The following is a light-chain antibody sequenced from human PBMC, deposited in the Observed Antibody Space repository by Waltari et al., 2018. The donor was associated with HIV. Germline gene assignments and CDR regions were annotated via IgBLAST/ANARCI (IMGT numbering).Light chain of an antibody. V-gene: IGLV3-10*01. J-gene: IGLJ2*01. CDR2: DDR. Sequence: SYELTQAPSVSVSPGQTATITCSGDALPKRYAYWYQQKPGRAPVVVIHDDRRRPSGIPDRFSGSSAGTVATLTITGAQVDDEAVYYCYSEDMSKTQRVFGRGTKLTV. CDR3: YSEDMSKTQRV. CDR1: ALPKRY.